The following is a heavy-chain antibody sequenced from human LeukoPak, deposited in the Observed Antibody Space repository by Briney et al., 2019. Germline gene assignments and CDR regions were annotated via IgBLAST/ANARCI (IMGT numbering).Heavy chain of an antibody. V-gene: IGHV4-39*01. CDR3: AKTWDYYGSGSYPYYYGMDV. CDR2: IYYSGST. J-gene: IGHJ6*02. CDR1: GGSISSSSYY. D-gene: IGHD3-10*01. Sequence: SETLSLTCTVSGGSISSSSYYWGWIRQPPGKGLEWIGSIYYSGSTYYNPPLKSRVTISVDTSKNQFSLKLSSVTAADTAVYYCAKTWDYYGSGSYPYYYGMDVWGQGTTVTVSS.